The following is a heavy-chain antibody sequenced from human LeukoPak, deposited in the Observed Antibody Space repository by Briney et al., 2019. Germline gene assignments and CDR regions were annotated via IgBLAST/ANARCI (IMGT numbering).Heavy chain of an antibody. J-gene: IGHJ4*02. CDR2: IYYSGST. CDR1: GGSVSSGGYY. V-gene: IGHV4-61*08. D-gene: IGHD5-18*01. CDR3: ARVGLKDTAMVIAY. Sequence: SETLSLTCTVSGGSVSSGGYYWSWIRQPPGKGLEWIGYIYYSGSTNYNPSLKSRVTISVDTSKNQFSLKLSSVTAADTAVYYCARVGLKDTAMVIAYWGQGTLVTVSS.